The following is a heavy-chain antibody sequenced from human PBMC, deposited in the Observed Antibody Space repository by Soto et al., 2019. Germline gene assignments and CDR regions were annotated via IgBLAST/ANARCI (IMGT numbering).Heavy chain of an antibody. CDR1: GFTFSSYA. CDR3: AKVGGRNPRYYYYMDV. J-gene: IGHJ6*03. D-gene: IGHD3-16*01. Sequence: GGSLRLSCAASGFTFSSYAMSWVRQAPGKGLEWVSAISGSGGSTYYADSVKGRFTISRDNSKNTLYLQVNSLRAEDTAVYYCAKVGGRNPRYYYYMDVWGKGTTVTVSS. V-gene: IGHV3-23*01. CDR2: ISGSGGST.